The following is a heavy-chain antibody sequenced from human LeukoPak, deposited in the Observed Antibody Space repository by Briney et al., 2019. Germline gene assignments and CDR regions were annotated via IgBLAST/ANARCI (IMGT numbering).Heavy chain of an antibody. D-gene: IGHD6-19*01. CDR2: ISSSSSYL. CDR3: ARAMAVAGTESAFDY. J-gene: IGHJ4*02. V-gene: IGHV3-21*01. CDR1: GFTFSSYS. Sequence: GGSLRLSCAASGFTFSSYSMNWVRQAPGKGLEWVSSISSSSSYLYYADSVKGRFTISRDNAKNSLYLQMNSLRAEDTAVYYCARAMAVAGTESAFDYWGQGTLVTVSS.